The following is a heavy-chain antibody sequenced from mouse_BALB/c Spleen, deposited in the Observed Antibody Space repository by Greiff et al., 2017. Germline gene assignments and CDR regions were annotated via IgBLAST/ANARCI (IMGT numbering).Heavy chain of an antibody. CDR1: GFTFSSFG. Sequence: EVKVVESGGGLVQPGGSRKLSCAASGFTFSSFGMHWVRQAPEKGLEWVAYISSGSSTIYYADTVKGRFTISRDNPKNTLFLQMTSLRSEDTAMYYCARSRTNWDFDYWGQGTTLTVSS. V-gene: IGHV5-17*02. J-gene: IGHJ2*01. CDR3: ARSRTNWDFDY. D-gene: IGHD4-1*01. CDR2: ISSGSSTI.